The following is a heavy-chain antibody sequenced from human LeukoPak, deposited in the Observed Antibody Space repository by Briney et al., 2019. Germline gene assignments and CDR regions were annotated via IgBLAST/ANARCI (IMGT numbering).Heavy chain of an antibody. CDR2: MYYSGST. Sequence: SETLSLTCTVSGGSISSSSYYWGWIRQPLGKGLEWIGSMYYSGSTYYNPSLKSRVTISVDTSKNQFSLKLSSVTAADPAVYYCASTTGQLAKNWFDPWGQGTLVTVSS. CDR1: GGSISSSSYY. D-gene: IGHD6-13*01. CDR3: ASTTGQLAKNWFDP. V-gene: IGHV4-39*07. J-gene: IGHJ5*02.